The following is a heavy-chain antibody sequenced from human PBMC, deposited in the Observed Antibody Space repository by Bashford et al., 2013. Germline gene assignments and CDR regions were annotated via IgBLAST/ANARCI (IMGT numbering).Heavy chain of an antibody. CDR2: IYNTWGT. Sequence: SSETLSLTCAVSGYSIRGGRYYWTWVRQPPREGLEWIGFIYNTWGTKYNPSLKGRVSISVDTSKNQFSLKLSSVTAADTAVYYCARARAELYIARYYYHMDVWGKGTTVTVSS. J-gene: IGHJ6*03. V-gene: IGHV4-61*01. D-gene: IGHD2-15*01. CDR3: ARARAELYIARYYYHMDV. CDR1: GYSIRGGRYY.